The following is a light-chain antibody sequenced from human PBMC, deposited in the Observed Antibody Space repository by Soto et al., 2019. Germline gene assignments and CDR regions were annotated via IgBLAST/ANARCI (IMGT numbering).Light chain of an antibody. V-gene: IGLV2-11*01. CDR3: CSYAGSYTHWV. CDR1: SSDVGGYNY. J-gene: IGLJ3*02. Sequence: QSVLTQPRSVSGSPGQSVTISCTGTSSDVGGYNYVSWYQQHPGKAPKLMIYDVSKRPSGVPDRFSGSKSDNTASLTISGLQAEDEADYYCCSYAGSYTHWVFGGGTQLTVL. CDR2: DVS.